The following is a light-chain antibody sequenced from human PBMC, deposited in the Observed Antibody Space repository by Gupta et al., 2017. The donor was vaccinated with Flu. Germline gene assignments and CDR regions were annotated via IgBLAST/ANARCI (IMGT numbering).Light chain of an antibody. J-gene: IGKJ2*03. CDR3: QQYNDWPPYS. CDR2: RAS. V-gene: IGKV3-15*01. CDR1: QSVSSN. Sequence: MTQSPATLSVSPGERVTLSCRASQSVSSNLAWYQQKPGQAPRLLIYRASTRATGIPDRFSGSGSGTEFTLTISSLQSEDFAVYYCQQYNDWPPYSFGQGTKLEIK.